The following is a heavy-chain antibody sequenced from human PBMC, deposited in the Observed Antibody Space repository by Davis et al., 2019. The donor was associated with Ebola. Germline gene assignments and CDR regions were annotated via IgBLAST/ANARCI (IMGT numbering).Heavy chain of an antibody. D-gene: IGHD4-17*01. CDR1: GFTFSSYA. J-gene: IGHJ4*02. CDR2: ISYDGSNK. CDR3: ARDQGYGDSLDY. Sequence: PGGSLRLSCAASGFTFSSYAMHWVRQAPGKGLEWVAVISYDGSNKYYADSVKGRFTISRDNSKNTLYLQMNSLRAEDTAVYYCARDQGYGDSLDYWGQGTLVTVSS. V-gene: IGHV3-30-3*01.